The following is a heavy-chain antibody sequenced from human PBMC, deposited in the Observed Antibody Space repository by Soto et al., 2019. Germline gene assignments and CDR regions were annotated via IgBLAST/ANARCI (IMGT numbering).Heavy chain of an antibody. CDR2: FDPEDGET. Sequence: GASVKVSCKVSGYTLTGLSMHWVRQAPGKGLEWMGGFDPEDGETIYAQKFQGRVTMTEDTSTDTAYMELSSLRSEDTAVYYCATDSSITIFGVVINSRYYYYGMDVWGQGTTVTVSS. V-gene: IGHV1-24*01. J-gene: IGHJ6*02. CDR3: ATDSSITIFGVVINSRYYYYGMDV. D-gene: IGHD3-3*01. CDR1: GYTLTGLS.